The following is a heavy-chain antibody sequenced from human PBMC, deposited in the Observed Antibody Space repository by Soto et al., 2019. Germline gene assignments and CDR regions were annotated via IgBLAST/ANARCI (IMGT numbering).Heavy chain of an antibody. V-gene: IGHV1-69*13. Sequence: ASVKVSCKASGGTFSSYAISWVRQAPGQGLEWMGGIIPIFGTANYAQKFQGRVTITADESTSTAYMELSSLRSEDTAVYYCARDDPVVAATPGAFDIWGQGTMVTVSS. J-gene: IGHJ3*02. CDR2: IIPIFGTA. CDR3: ARDDPVVAATPGAFDI. D-gene: IGHD2-15*01. CDR1: GGTFSSYA.